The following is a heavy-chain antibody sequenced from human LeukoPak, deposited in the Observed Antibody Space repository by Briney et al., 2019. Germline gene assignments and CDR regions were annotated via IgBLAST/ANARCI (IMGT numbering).Heavy chain of an antibody. CDR3: ARLDEDEQFDY. Sequence: NTGESLQISCQGSGYNFTNYWIGWVRQLPGKGLEWMGIIYPGDSDTRYSPSFQGQVTISADKSITTAYLQWSSLKASDTAMYYCARLDEDEQFDYWGQGTLVTVSS. D-gene: IGHD1/OR15-1a*01. CDR1: GYNFTNYW. J-gene: IGHJ4*02. V-gene: IGHV5-51*01. CDR2: IYPGDSDT.